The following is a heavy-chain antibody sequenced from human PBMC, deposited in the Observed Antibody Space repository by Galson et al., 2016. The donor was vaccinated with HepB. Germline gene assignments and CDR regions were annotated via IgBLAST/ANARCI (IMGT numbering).Heavy chain of an antibody. CDR3: ARGSDYSNYVAIY. CDR1: GDSFATYD. CDR2: MNPNTGDT. D-gene: IGHD4-11*01. V-gene: IGHV1-8*01. J-gene: IGHJ4*02. Sequence: SVKVSCKASGDSFATYDINWLRQATGQGPEWIGWMNPNTGDTGYVPKFQGRVTMIRNASISTAYMVLSSLRSEDTAVYYCARGSDYSNYVAIYWGQGTLVTASS.